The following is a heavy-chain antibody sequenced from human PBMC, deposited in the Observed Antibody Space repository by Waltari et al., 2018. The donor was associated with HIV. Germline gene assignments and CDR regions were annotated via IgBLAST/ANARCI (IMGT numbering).Heavy chain of an antibody. CDR1: GLIFSIYG. D-gene: IGHD6-19*01. Sequence: QVQLVESGGGVVQPGRSLRLSCEASGLIFSIYGMHWVRQAPGKGLEWVAVIWSDGSNKYYADSVKGRFTISRDNSKNTLYLQMNSLRAEDTAVYYCASAVGPFDNWGQGTLVTVSS. V-gene: IGHV3-33*01. J-gene: IGHJ4*02. CDR2: IWSDGSNK. CDR3: ASAVGPFDN.